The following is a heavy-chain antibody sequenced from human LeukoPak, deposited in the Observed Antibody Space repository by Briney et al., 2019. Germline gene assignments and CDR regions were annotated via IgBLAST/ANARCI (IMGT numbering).Heavy chain of an antibody. CDR3: ARGLDIVVVPAAISSAFDI. J-gene: IGHJ3*02. CDR1: GGSISTYY. V-gene: IGHV4-59*12. CDR2: IYHSGST. D-gene: IGHD2-2*03. Sequence: RPSETLSLTCTVSGGSISTYYWSWIRQPPGKGLEWIGYIYHSGSTYYNPSLKSRVTISVDRSKNQFSLKLSSVTAADTAVYYCARGLDIVVVPAAISSAFDIWGQGTMVTVSS.